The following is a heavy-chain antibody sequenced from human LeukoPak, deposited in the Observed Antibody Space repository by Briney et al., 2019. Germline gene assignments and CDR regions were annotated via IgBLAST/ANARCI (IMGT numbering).Heavy chain of an antibody. D-gene: IGHD6-13*01. J-gene: IGHJ2*01. CDR2: VYHSGGT. CDR3: ARVYYSSSYDYWYFDL. V-gene: IGHV4-4*02. Sequence: SETLSLTCTVSGGSISSSNWWSWVRQSPGKGLEWIGQVYHSGGTIYNPSLKSRVTISVDTSKNQFSLKLSSVTAADTAVYYCARVYYSSSYDYWYFDLWGRGTLVTVSS. CDR1: GGSISSSNW.